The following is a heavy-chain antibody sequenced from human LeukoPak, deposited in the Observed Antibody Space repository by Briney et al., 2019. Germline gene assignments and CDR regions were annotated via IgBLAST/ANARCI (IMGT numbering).Heavy chain of an antibody. J-gene: IGHJ4*02. D-gene: IGHD3-22*01. CDR1: GITLSNYG. CDR2: ISGSGGGT. V-gene: IGHV3-23*01. CDR3: AKRGVVIRVILVGFHKEAYYFDS. Sequence: GGSLRLSCSVSGITLSNYGMSWVRQAPGKGLEWVAGISGSGGGTYYADSVKGRFTISRDNPKNTLYLQMNSLRAEDTAVYFCAKRGVVIRVILVGFHKEAYYFDSWGQGALVTVSS.